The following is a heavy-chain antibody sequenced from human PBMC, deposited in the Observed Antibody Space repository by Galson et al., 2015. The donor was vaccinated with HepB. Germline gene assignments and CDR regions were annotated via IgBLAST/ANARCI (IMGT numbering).Heavy chain of an antibody. CDR3: ARDVRHNLDV. D-gene: IGHD3-10*02. V-gene: IGHV1-18*04. J-gene: IGHJ3*01. CDR2: ISAYNGNT. CDR1: GYTFTSFG. Sequence: SVKVSCKASGYTFTSFGISWVRQAPGQGLEWMGWISAYNGNTYYAQKFEGRVTMTTDASTGTAYMEVRRLKSEDTAVYYCARDVRHNLDVCGQGTMATVSS.